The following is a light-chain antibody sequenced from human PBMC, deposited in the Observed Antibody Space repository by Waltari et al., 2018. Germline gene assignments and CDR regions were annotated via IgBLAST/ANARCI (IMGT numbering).Light chain of an antibody. J-gene: IGKJ2*01. CDR3: QQSFGTPYT. CDR2: AAS. Sequence: DLQMTQSPSSLSASVGASVTITCRASPSIRSHLNWYQQKPRKAPKVLIYAASSLQSGVPSRVSGSGSRTDFSLTISSLQPEDFATYYCQQSFGTPYTFGQGTKLEI. CDR1: PSIRSH. V-gene: IGKV1-39*01.